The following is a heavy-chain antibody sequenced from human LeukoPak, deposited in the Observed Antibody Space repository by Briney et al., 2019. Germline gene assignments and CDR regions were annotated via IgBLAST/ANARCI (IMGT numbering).Heavy chain of an antibody. V-gene: IGHV3-74*01. CDR1: GFTLSGYW. CDR3: AGTTTTCCNY. CDR2: ISSDGRTT. D-gene: IGHD1-1*01. J-gene: IGHJ4*02. Sequence: GGSLRLSCTASGFTLSGYWMHWVRQVPGKGLVWVSRISSDGRTTNYADSAKGRFTISRDNAKNTLYLQMNSLRTDDTAVYYRAGTTTTCCNYWGQGTLVSVSS.